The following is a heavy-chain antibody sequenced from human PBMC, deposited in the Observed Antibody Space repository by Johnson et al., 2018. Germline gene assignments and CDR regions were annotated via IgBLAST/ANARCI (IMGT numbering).Heavy chain of an antibody. D-gene: IGHD3-10*01. Sequence: QVQLEESGGGVVQPGTSLRLSCVASGFIFSSYDMHWVRQVPGKGLEWVSVISFDGKVTYSADSIKGRLTISRDNSKNTVYLQRDSLRGDDTAIYYCANGPLFGSDIAGFHHWGQGTLVTVSS. V-gene: IGHV3-30*18. CDR2: ISFDGKVT. J-gene: IGHJ1*01. CDR1: GFIFSSYD. CDR3: ANGPLFGSDIAGFHH.